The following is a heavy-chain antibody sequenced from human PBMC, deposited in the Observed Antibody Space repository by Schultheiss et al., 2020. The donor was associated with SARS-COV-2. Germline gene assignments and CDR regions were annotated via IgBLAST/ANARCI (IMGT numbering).Heavy chain of an antibody. CDR2: ISSSGSTI. V-gene: IGHV3-48*03. D-gene: IGHD3-10*01. CDR1: GFTLSSYE. J-gene: IGHJ6*02. Sequence: GGSLRLSCAASGFTLSSYEMNWVRQAPGKGLEWVSYISSSGSTIYYADSVKGRFTISRDNAKNSLYLQMNSLRAEDTAVYYCAKEVLWFGEIVDGMDVWGQGTTVTVSS. CDR3: AKEVLWFGEIVDGMDV.